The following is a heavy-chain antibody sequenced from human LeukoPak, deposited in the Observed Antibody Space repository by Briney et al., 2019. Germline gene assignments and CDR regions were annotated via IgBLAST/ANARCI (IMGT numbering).Heavy chain of an antibody. D-gene: IGHD2-15*01. Sequence: PGGSLRLSCAASGFTFSGYAMHWVRQAPGRGLEWLTVISTDGNDKHYAESVKGRFTVSRDNSKNTLFLQMNNLRTEDTAVYYCAKDKSDSADYYFDYWGQGTLVTVSS. V-gene: IGHV3-30*04. J-gene: IGHJ4*02. CDR3: AKDKSDSADYYFDY. CDR2: ISTDGNDK. CDR1: GFTFSGYA.